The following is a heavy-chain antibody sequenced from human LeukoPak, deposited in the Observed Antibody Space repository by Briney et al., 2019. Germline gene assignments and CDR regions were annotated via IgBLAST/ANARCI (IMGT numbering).Heavy chain of an antibody. CDR2: IHYSGTI. CDR1: GASISAYY. J-gene: IGHJ6*02. CDR3: ARGHKGLEV. Sequence: SETLSLTCSVSGASISAYYWSWIRQPPGKGLEWIGYIHYSGTINYNPSLMSRVTISVDSSKNQFSPRLSSVTAADTAVYFCARGHKGLEVWGQGATVTVSS. V-gene: IGHV4-59*01.